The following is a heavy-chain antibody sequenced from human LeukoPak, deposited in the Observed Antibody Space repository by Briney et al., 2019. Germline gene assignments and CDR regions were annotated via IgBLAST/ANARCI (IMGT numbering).Heavy chain of an antibody. D-gene: IGHD4-17*01. CDR2: ISSSTSTI. CDR1: GFTFSSYT. J-gene: IGHJ4*02. Sequence: GGSLRLSCAASGFTFSSYTMNWVRQAPGKRLEWVPSISSSTSTIHYADSVKGRFTIFRDNAKNPLYLQMNSLRAEDTAVYFCARDYYGDYYFDYWGQGTLVTVSS. CDR3: ARDYYGDYYFDY. V-gene: IGHV3-48*01.